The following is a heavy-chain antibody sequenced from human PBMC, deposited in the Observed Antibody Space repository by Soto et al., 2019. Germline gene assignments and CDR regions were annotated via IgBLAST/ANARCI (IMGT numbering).Heavy chain of an antibody. J-gene: IGHJ4*02. V-gene: IGHV1-3*01. CDR3: ARDLVAGTFPFDY. Sequence: GASVKVSCKASGYTFTSYAMHWVRQAPGQRLEWMGWINAGNGNTKYSQKFQGRVTITRDTSASTAYMELSSLRSEDTAVYYCARDLVAGTFPFDYWGQGTLVTVSS. CDR2: INAGNGNT. D-gene: IGHD6-13*01. CDR1: GYTFTSYA.